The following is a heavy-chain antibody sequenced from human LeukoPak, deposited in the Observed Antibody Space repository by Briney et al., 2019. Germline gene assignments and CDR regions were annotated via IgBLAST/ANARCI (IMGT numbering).Heavy chain of an antibody. J-gene: IGHJ4*02. Sequence: GGSLRLSCAASGFTFSSYDMHWVRQAPGKGLEWVAVISYDGSNKYYADSVKGRFTISRDNSKNTLYLQMNSLRAEDTAVYYCAREDIVVVVAATGGGVDYWGQGTLVTVSS. D-gene: IGHD2-15*01. CDR2: ISYDGSNK. V-gene: IGHV3-30-3*01. CDR3: AREDIVVVVAATGGGVDY. CDR1: GFTFSSYD.